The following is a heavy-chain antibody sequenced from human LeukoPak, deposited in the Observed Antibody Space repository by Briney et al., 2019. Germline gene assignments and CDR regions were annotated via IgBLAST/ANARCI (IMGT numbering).Heavy chain of an antibody. D-gene: IGHD4-17*01. CDR1: EFTVSSYA. J-gene: IGHJ4*02. CDR2: ISSNGGST. Sequence: PGGSLRLSCAASEFTVSSYAMHWVRQAPGKGLEYVSAISSNGGSTYYANSVKGRFTISRDNSKNTLYLQMGSLRAEDMAVYYCARAGTVTTIPPNYWGQGTLVTVSS. V-gene: IGHV3-64*01. CDR3: ARAGTVTTIPPNY.